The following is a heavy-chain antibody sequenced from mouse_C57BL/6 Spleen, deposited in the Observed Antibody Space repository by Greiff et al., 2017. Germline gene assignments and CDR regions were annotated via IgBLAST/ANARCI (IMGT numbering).Heavy chain of an antibody. J-gene: IGHJ2*01. Sequence: QVQLQQSGAELVRPGASVTLSCKASGYTFTDYEMHWVKQTPVHGLEWIGAIDPETGGTAYNQKFKGKAILTADKSSSTAYMELRSLTSEASAVYYCARERTTVVAEGFDYWGQGTTLTVSS. D-gene: IGHD1-1*01. CDR2: IDPETGGT. CDR3: ARERTTVVAEGFDY. CDR1: GYTFTDYE. V-gene: IGHV1-15*01.